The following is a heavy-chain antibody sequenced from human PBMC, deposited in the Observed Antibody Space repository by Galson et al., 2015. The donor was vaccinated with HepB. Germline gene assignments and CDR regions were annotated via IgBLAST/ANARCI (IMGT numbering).Heavy chain of an antibody. J-gene: IGHJ5*02. CDR3: ARDMVGFYSSGWCDV. CDR2: IFTGGTT. CDR1: GFSVSDNY. D-gene: IGHD6-19*01. V-gene: IGHV3-53*01. Sequence: LRLSCAASGFSVSDNYMSWVRQAPGKGLEWVSVIFTGGTTYYADSVEGRFIISRDNSKNILYLQMASLRAEDTAVYYCARDMVGFYSSGWCDVWGRGTLVTVSS.